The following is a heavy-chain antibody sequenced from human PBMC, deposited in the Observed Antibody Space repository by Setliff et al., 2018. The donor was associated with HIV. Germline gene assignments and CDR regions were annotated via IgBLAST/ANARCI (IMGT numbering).Heavy chain of an antibody. CDR3: ARSVIGYYYYGMDV. CDR2: ISYDGSNK. D-gene: IGHD3-10*01. Sequence: GWSLRLSCAASGFTFSSYAMHWVRQAPGKGLEWVAVISYDGSNKYYADSVKGRFTISRDNSKNTLYLQMNSLGAEDTAVYYCARSVIGYYYYGMDVWGQGTLVTVSS. V-gene: IGHV3-30*01. CDR1: GFTFSSYA. J-gene: IGHJ6*02.